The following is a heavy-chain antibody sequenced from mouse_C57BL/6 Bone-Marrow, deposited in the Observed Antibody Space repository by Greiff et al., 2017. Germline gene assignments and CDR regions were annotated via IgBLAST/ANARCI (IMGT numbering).Heavy chain of an antibody. CDR1: GYTFTDYY. J-gene: IGHJ3*01. CDR3: ARVDRNYGAGLDY. CDR2: IKRGSGNN. V-gene: IGHV1-76*01. D-gene: IGHD2-5*01. Sequence: QVQLQESGAELVKPGASVKLSCTASGYTFTDYYINWVKQRPGQGLEWIASIKRGSGNNYYNEKFKGKATLTADKSSSTAYMQLSSLTSEDSAVYFCARVDRNYGAGLDYWGQGTLVTVSA.